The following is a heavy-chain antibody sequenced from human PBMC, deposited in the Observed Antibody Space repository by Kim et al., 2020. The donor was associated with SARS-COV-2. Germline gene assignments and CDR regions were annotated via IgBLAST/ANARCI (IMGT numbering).Heavy chain of an antibody. V-gene: IGHV3-43*02. CDR3: AKDGSSGSYFPLYYYYYYMDV. CDR2: ISGDGGST. Sequence: GGSLRLSCAASGFTFDDYAMHWVRQAPGKGLEWVSLISGDGGSTYYADSVKGRFTISRDNSKNSLYLQMNSLRTEDTALYYCAKDGSSGSYFPLYYYYYYMDVWGKGTTVTVSS. CDR1: GFTFDDYA. J-gene: IGHJ6*03. D-gene: IGHD1-26*01.